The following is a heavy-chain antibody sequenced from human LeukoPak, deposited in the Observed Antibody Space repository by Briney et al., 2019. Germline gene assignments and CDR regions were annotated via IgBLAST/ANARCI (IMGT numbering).Heavy chain of an antibody. CDR2: IYYSGST. J-gene: IGHJ5*02. D-gene: IGHD3-10*01. Sequence: SETLSLTCTVSGGSISSYYWSWIRQPPGKGLEWIGYIYYSGSTNYNPSLKSRVTISVDTSKNQFSLKLSSVTAADTAVYYCARVRLTMVRGVPTGGNWFDPWGQGTLVTVSS. V-gene: IGHV4-59*08. CDR1: GGSISSYY. CDR3: ARVRLTMVRGVPTGGNWFDP.